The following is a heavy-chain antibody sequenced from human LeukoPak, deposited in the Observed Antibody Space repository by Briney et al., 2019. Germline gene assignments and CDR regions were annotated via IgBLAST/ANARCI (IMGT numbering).Heavy chain of an antibody. J-gene: IGHJ3*02. CDR3: ASGNKEGAFDI. D-gene: IGHD1-14*01. CDR2: IYTSGST. V-gene: IGHV4-4*07. CDR1: GGSISSYY. Sequence: SETLSLTCTVSGGSISSYYWSWIRQPAGKGLEWIGRIYTSGSTNYNPSLKSRVTMSVDTSKNQFSLKLSSVTAADTAVYCCASGNKEGAFDIWGQGTMVTVSS.